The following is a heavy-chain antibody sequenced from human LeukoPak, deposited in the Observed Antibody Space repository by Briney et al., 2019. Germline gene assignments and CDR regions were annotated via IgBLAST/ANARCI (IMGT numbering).Heavy chain of an antibody. Sequence: ASVKVSCKASGYTFTGYYMHWVRQAPGQGLEWMGRINPNSGGTNYAQKFQGRVTMTRDTFISTAYMELSRLRSDDTAVYYCARYYYDSSGYYKSYYFDYWGQGTLVTVSS. CDR1: GYTFTGYY. CDR2: INPNSGGT. V-gene: IGHV1-2*06. J-gene: IGHJ4*02. CDR3: ARYYYDSSGYYKSYYFDY. D-gene: IGHD3-22*01.